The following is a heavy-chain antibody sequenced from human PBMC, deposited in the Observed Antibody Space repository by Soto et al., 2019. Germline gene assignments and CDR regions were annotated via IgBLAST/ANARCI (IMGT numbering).Heavy chain of an antibody. CDR1: GASVSSSTYS. Sequence: QLQLQESGPGLLKPWETLSLTCTVSGASVSSSTYSWGWVRQPPGKGLEWIGSVYRTGGTYYSPSLKSRVAISVDPSKKRLALNLESVTAADTAVYFCFNGRYGSFDYWGQGTLVTVSS. CDR2: VYRTGGT. CDR3: FNGRYGSFDY. V-gene: IGHV4-39*02. J-gene: IGHJ4*02. D-gene: IGHD3-10*01.